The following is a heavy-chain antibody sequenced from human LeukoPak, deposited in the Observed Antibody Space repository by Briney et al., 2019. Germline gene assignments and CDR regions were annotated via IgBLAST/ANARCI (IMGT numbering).Heavy chain of an antibody. CDR3: ARDSIMTNRYYFDY. CDR2: IIPIFGIA. CDR1: GGTFSSYA. J-gene: IGHJ4*02. Sequence: EASVKVSCKASGGTFSSYAISWVRQAPGQGLEWMGRIIPIFGIANYAQKFQGRVTITADKSTSTAYMELSSLRSEDTAVYYCARDSIMTNRYYFDYWGQGTLVTVS. D-gene: IGHD1-14*01. V-gene: IGHV1-69*04.